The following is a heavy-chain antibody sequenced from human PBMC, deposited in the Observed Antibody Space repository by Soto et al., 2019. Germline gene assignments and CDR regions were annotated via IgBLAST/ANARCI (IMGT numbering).Heavy chain of an antibody. CDR3: AKDGGREGYFGNWFDP. CDR1: GGTFSNYA. J-gene: IGHJ5*02. Sequence: QVQLVQSGAELKKPGSSVKVSCKASGGTFSNYAITWVRQAPGQGLECLGRIIPILGTTDYAQKFQGRVTITADESTTTAYMELSSLRSDDTAVYYCAKDGGREGYFGNWFDPWGQGTLVTVSS. D-gene: IGHD2-15*01. V-gene: IGHV1-69*15. CDR2: IIPILGTT.